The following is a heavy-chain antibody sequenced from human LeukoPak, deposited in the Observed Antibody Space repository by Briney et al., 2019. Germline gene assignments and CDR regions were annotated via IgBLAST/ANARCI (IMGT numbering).Heavy chain of an antibody. CDR2: IYYSGST. J-gene: IGHJ6*03. D-gene: IGHD3-10*01. Sequence: SETLSLTCTVSGGSISSYYWSWIRQPPGKGLEWIGYIYYSGSTNYNPSLKSRVTISVDTSKNQFSLKLSSVTAADTAVYYCARGPYGSGSYPNYYYYMDVWGKGTTVTISS. CDR3: ARGPYGSGSYPNYYYYMDV. V-gene: IGHV4-59*12. CDR1: GGSISSYY.